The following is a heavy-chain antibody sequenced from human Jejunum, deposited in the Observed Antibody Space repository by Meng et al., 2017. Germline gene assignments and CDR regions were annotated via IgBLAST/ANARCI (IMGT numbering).Heavy chain of an antibody. CDR1: GASISSGYW. D-gene: IGHD2-15*01. V-gene: IGHV4-4*02. CDR3: ARNGAYSADH. Sequence: QVALQGSGPGLWAPSATLSLTCAVCGASISSGYWWSWVRQPPGKGLEWIGEIHHGGDTNYNPSLKSRVTISVDKSNNQYSLRLTSVTAADTAMYYCARNGAYSADHWGQGTLVTVSS. J-gene: IGHJ4*02. CDR2: IHHGGDT.